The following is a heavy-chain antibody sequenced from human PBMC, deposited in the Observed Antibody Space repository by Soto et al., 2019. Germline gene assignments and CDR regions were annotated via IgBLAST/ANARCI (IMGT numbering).Heavy chain of an antibody. CDR3: AKDTSGYPPRMYYFDY. CDR2: ISGSGGST. V-gene: IGHV3-23*01. J-gene: IGHJ4*02. CDR1: GFTFSSYA. D-gene: IGHD3-10*01. Sequence: EVQLLESGGGLVQPGGSLRLSCAASGFTFSSYAMSWVRQAPGKGLEWVSAISGSGGSTYYADSVKGLFTIARENSNNTLYMQMNSLRAEDTAVYYCAKDTSGYPPRMYYFDYWGQGTLVTVSS.